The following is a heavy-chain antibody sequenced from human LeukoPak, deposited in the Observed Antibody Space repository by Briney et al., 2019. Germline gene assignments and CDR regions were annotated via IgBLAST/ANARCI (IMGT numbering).Heavy chain of an antibody. CDR3: ARIYCSSTSCYIGAYYYYGMDV. J-gene: IGHJ6*02. V-gene: IGHV1-18*01. Sequence: GASVKVSCKASGYTFTSYGISWVRQAPGQGLEWMGWISAYNGNTNYAQKLQGRVTMTTATSTSTAYMELRSLRSDDTAVYYCARIYCSSTSCYIGAYYYYGMDVWGQGTTVTVSS. D-gene: IGHD2-2*02. CDR1: GYTFTSYG. CDR2: ISAYNGNT.